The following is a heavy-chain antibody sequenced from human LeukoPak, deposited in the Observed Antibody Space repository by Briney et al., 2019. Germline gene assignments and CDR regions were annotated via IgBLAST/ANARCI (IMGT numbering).Heavy chain of an antibody. CDR3: AKAYYDILTGYGQHYYYYYGMDV. CDR1: GFTFDDYA. V-gene: IGHV3-43D*04. Sequence: GGSLRLSCAASGFTFDDYAMHWVRQAPGKGLEWVSLISWDGGSTYYADSVKGRFTISRDNSKNSLYLQMNSLRAEDTALYYCAKAYYDILTGYGQHYYYYYGMDVWGKGTTVTVSS. D-gene: IGHD3-9*01. J-gene: IGHJ6*04. CDR2: ISWDGGST.